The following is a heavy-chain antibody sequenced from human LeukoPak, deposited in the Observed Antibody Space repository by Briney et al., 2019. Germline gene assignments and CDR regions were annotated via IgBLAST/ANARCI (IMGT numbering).Heavy chain of an antibody. J-gene: IGHJ4*02. CDR1: GFTFDEHD. CDR2: ISKDGGNK. D-gene: IGHD1-1*01. V-gene: IGHV3-43*02. Sequence: GGSLRLSCAASGFTFDEHDMYWVRQVPGKGLEWVCLISKDGGNKHYADSVKGQLSISRDNNRNSLSLQMNSLRSEDTALYFCAKRSGAPNNFDYWGQGALVTVSS. CDR3: AKRSGAPNNFDY.